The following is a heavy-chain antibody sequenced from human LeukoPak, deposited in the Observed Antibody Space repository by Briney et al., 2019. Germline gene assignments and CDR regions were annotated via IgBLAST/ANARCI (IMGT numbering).Heavy chain of an antibody. D-gene: IGHD3-10*01. CDR3: ARYYGLGSNDY. J-gene: IGHJ4*02. V-gene: IGHV4-39*01. CDR1: GASISSYY. Sequence: PSETLSLTCTVSGASISSYYWSWIRQPPGKGLEWIGSIYYSGSTYYNPSLKSRVTISVDTSKNQFSLKLSSVTAADTAVYYCARYYGLGSNDYWGQGTLVTVSS. CDR2: IYYSGST.